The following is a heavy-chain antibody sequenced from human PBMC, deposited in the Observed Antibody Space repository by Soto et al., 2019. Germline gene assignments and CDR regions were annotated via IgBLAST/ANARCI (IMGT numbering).Heavy chain of an antibody. CDR3: ARYRGDDGVGYYGMDV. V-gene: IGHV3-30*04. CDR2: ISYDGTNK. J-gene: IGHJ6*02. Sequence: PGGSLRLSCAASGFTFSSYAMHWVRQTPGKGLEWVAVISYDGTNKFYSDSVKGRFTISRDNFKNTLSLQMNSLRAEDTAVYYCARYRGDDGVGYYGMDVWGQGTTVTVSS. D-gene: IGHD1-26*01. CDR1: GFTFSSYA.